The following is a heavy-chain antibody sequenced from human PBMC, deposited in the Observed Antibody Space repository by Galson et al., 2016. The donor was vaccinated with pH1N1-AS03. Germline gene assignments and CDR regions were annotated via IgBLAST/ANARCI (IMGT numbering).Heavy chain of an antibody. D-gene: IGHD5-18*01. J-gene: IGHJ4*01. Sequence: SLRLSCAASGFTFSNAWMIWVRQAPGKGLEWVGRIKSKTDGGTTEYAAPVKGRFTISRDDSRDTLHLQMNSLKTEDSALYYCVTGGNNFGHEYWGQGTLVTVSS. CDR3: VTGGNNFGHEY. V-gene: IGHV3-15*01. CDR1: GFTFSNAW. CDR2: IKSKTDGGTT.